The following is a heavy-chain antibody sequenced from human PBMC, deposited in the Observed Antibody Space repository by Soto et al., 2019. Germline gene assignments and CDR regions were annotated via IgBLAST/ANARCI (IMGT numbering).Heavy chain of an antibody. J-gene: IGHJ4*02. D-gene: IGHD3-10*01. Sequence: SETLSLTCAVSGVPISSGNWWTWVRQSPQRGLECIGEIFHDGTANYYPSFERRVAISVDTSKNQFSLKLTSVTAADTAIYFCARLVYDTRLNYMYFDFWGQGTLVTVSS. CDR2: IFHDGTA. V-gene: IGHV4-4*02. CDR3: ARLVYDTRLNYMYFDF. CDR1: GVPISSGNW.